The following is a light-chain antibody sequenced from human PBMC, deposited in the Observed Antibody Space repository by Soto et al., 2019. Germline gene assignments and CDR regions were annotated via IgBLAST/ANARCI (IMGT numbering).Light chain of an antibody. CDR1: ESIYGD. V-gene: IGKV1-5*03. Sequence: DIQLTQSPSILPASVGDRVTITCRASESIYGDLAWYQQKPGEAPKLLIYWASTLVSGVPSRFTGGESGTEFTLTISDLQPDDFATYFCQQYSAYPLTFGGVPKVDVK. J-gene: IGKJ4*01. CDR2: WAS. CDR3: QQYSAYPLT.